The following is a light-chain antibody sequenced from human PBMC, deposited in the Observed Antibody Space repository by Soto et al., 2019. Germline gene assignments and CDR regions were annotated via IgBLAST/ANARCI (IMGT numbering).Light chain of an antibody. V-gene: IGKV3-11*01. CDR2: DSS. J-gene: IGKJ4*01. CDR3: QQRSTWPLT. CDR1: QSVNRF. Sequence: EIVLTQSPATLSLSPGERATLSCRASQSVNRFLAWFQQKPGQAPRLLVYDSSNRATGVPARFSGSGSGTDFTLTISSLEPEDFAVYYCQQRSTWPLTFGGGTKVEI.